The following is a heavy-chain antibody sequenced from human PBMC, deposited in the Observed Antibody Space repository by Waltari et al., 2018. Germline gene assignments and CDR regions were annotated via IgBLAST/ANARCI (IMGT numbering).Heavy chain of an antibody. Sequence: QAQLVESGGGVVQPGRSLRLSWGASGFNLRTFVIYGVRQAPGKRLGWVAVISYDGSDKYYADSVKGRFTLSRDNSKNTVYLQMNSLRTEATAVYYCARSPIDYYESSGYADYWGQEPWSPSPQ. CDR1: GFNLRTFV. CDR3: ARSPIDYYESSGYADY. J-gene: IGHJ4*01. CDR2: ISYDGSDK. D-gene: IGHD3-22*01. V-gene: IGHV3-30*04.